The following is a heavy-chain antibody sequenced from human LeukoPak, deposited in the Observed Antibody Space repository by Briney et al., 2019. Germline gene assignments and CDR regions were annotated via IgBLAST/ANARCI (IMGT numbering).Heavy chain of an antibody. V-gene: IGHV3-23*01. CDR3: AKHSKTITMIVVVTTFDP. Sequence: PGPSLTPSRPLSGFSFASYATRCVRQPPRRWMGWDSAVIGSGGSAYYAEYVKDWFNICIDNSKNTLYLTMNSLRAEDTAVYYCAKHSKTITMIVVVTTFDPWGQGTLVTVSS. D-gene: IGHD3-22*01. CDR1: GFSFASYA. CDR2: VIGSGGSA. J-gene: IGHJ5*02.